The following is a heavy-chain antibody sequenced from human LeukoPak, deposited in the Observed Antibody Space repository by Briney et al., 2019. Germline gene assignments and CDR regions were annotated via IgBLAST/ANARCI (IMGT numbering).Heavy chain of an antibody. CDR1: GFTVSSDS. V-gene: IGHV3-20*04. CDR3: ARSGHYYDSSGYYYEDYFDY. CDR2: INWNGGST. Sequence: GGSLRLSCTVSGFTVSSDSMSWVRQAPGKGLEWVSGINWNGGSTGYADSVKGRFTISRDNAKNSLYLQMNSLRAEDTALYYCARSGHYYDSSGYYYEDYFDYWGQGTLVTVSS. D-gene: IGHD3-22*01. J-gene: IGHJ4*02.